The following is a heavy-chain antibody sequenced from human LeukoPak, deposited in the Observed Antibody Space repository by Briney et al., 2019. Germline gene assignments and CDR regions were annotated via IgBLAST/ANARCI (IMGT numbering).Heavy chain of an antibody. CDR2: INHSGST. CDR3: ARDGVTGTKGWFDP. CDR1: GGSFSGYY. J-gene: IGHJ5*02. V-gene: IGHV4-34*01. Sequence: SETLSLTCAVYGGSFSGYYWSWIRQPPGKGLEWIGEINHSGSTNYNPSLKSRVTISVDTSKNQFSLKLSSVTAADTAVYYCARDGVTGTKGWFDPWGQGTLVTVSS. D-gene: IGHD1-7*01.